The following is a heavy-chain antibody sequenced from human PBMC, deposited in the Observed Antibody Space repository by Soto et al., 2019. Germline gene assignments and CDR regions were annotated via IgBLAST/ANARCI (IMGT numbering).Heavy chain of an antibody. CDR1: GFTFSSYA. V-gene: IGHV3-23*01. CDR2: ISGSGGST. CDR3: ASQDIVLMVYATPAEFDY. J-gene: IGHJ4*02. D-gene: IGHD2-8*01. Sequence: GGSLRLSCAASGFTFSSYAMSWVRQAPGKGLEWVSAISGSGGSTYYADSVKGRLTISRDNSKNTLYLQMNSLRAEDTAVYYCASQDIVLMVYATPAEFDYWGQGTLVTVSS.